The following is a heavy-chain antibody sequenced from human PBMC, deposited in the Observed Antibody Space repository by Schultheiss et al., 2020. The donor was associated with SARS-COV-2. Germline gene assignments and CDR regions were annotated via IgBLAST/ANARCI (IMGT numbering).Heavy chain of an antibody. CDR3: ATGRGDYGGNEGWFDP. J-gene: IGHJ5*02. V-gene: IGHV4-59*01. CDR1: GASLSTYY. CDR2: IYYSGST. D-gene: IGHD4-23*01. Sequence: SQTLSLTCTVSGASLSTYYWSWIRQPPGKGLEWIGYIYYSGSTNHNPSLKSRVTISVDTSKNQFSLKLNSVTAADTAVYYCATGRGDYGGNEGWFDPWGQGTLVTVSS.